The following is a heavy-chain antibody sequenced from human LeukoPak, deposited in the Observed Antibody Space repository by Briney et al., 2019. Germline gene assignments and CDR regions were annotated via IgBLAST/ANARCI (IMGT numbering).Heavy chain of an antibody. CDR2: IKQDGSEK. CDR3: ASANGDFDY. V-gene: IGHV3-7*01. D-gene: IGHD4-17*01. Sequence: GGSLRLSCAVSGFTFSSYNMNWVRQAPGKGLEWVANIKQDGSEKYYVDSVKGRFTISRDNAKNSLYLQMNSLRAEDTAVYYCASANGDFDYWGQGTLVTVSS. CDR1: GFTFSSYN. J-gene: IGHJ4*02.